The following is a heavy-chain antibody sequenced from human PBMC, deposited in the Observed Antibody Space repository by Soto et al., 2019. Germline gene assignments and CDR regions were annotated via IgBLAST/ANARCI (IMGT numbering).Heavy chain of an antibody. D-gene: IGHD3-22*01. CDR3: ARGPDYYDSSAYYGY. V-gene: IGHV3-74*01. CDR2: VNGDGSRT. CDR1: GFTFSNYW. Sequence: PGGSLRLSCAASGFTFSNYWMYWVRQAPGKGLVWVSRVNGDGSRTTYADSVKGRFTISRDNAKNTLYLQMNSLRAEDTAVYYCARGPDYYDSSAYYGYWGQGTLVTVPQ. J-gene: IGHJ4*02.